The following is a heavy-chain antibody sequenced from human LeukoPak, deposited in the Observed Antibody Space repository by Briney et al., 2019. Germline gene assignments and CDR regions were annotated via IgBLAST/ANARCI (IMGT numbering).Heavy chain of an antibody. D-gene: IGHD5/OR15-5a*01. CDR3: ATLVSTRYYFDY. Sequence: SETLSLTCRVSDYSISSGYGYYWGWIRQPPGKGLEWIGNIYHSGITYYNHFNSSLKSRVTISIDTSKNQFSLRLTSVTAADTAVYFCATLVSTRYYFDYWGQGTLVTVSS. V-gene: IGHV4-38-2*02. J-gene: IGHJ4*02. CDR2: IYHSGIT. CDR1: DYSISSGYGYY.